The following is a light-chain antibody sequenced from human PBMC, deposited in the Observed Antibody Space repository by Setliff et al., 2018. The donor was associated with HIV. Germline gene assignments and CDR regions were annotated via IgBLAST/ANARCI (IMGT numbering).Light chain of an antibody. CDR1: SSDVGVYNY. CDR3: FSYAGRYTYV. Sequence: SVLTQPRSAYGSPGQSVTISCTGTSSDVGVYNYVSRYQQHPGKAPKLMIYYVSDRPSGVPDRFSGSKSGNTASLTISGFQAEDQAGYYCFSYAGRYTYVFGTGTKVTVL. V-gene: IGLV2-11*01. CDR2: YVS. J-gene: IGLJ1*01.